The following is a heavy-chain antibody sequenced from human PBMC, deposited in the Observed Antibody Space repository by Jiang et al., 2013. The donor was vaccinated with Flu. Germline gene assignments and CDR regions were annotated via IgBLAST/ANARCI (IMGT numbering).Heavy chain of an antibody. CDR1: GGSISSYY. V-gene: IGHV4-59*01. J-gene: IGHJ3*02. CDR2: IYYSGST. Sequence: GPGLVKPSETLSLTCTVSGGSISSYYWSWIRQPPGKGLEWIGYIYYSGSTNYNPSLKSRVTISVDTSKNQFSLKLSSVTAADTAVYYCARSISVWYYYDKAPKLKAFDIWGQGTMVTVSS. CDR3: ARSISVWYYYDKAPKLKAFDI. D-gene: IGHD3-22*01.